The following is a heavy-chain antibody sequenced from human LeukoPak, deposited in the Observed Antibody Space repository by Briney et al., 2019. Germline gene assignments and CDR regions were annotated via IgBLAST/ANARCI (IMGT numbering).Heavy chain of an antibody. CDR2: IYDSGNE. D-gene: IGHD2/OR15-2a*01. V-gene: IGHV4-39*01. J-gene: IGHJ6*03. Sequence: SETLSLTCTVSGGSISTSAFYWGWIRQPPGKGLEWIGSIYDSGNEFYNPSLKSRVTISADTSKNQLSLKLNSVTAADTAMYYCARQISDYYYYYMDAWGEGITVTVSS. CDR3: ARQISDYYYYYMDA. CDR1: GGSISTSAFY.